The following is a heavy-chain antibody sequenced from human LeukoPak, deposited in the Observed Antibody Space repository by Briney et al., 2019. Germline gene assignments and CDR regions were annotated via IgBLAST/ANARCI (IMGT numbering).Heavy chain of an antibody. Sequence: GASVKVSFKASGYTFTSYDISWVRQATGQGLEWMGRIIPIFGTANYAQKFQGRVTITTDESTSTAYMELSSLRSEDTAVYYCARGLVPYFDYWGQGTLVTVSS. D-gene: IGHD6-19*01. CDR2: IIPIFGTA. J-gene: IGHJ4*02. CDR1: GYTFTSYD. CDR3: ARGLVPYFDY. V-gene: IGHV1-69*05.